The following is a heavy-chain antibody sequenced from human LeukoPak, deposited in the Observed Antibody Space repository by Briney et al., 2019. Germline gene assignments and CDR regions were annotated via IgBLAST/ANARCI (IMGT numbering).Heavy chain of an antibody. J-gene: IGHJ4*02. CDR3: ARDSLGMSTLDS. CDR1: GFTVSSNY. CDR2: IYSGGST. D-gene: IGHD5/OR15-5a*01. Sequence: GGSLRLSCAASGFTVSSNYMSWVRQAPGKGLEWVSVIYSGGSTYYADSVKGRFTISRDSSKNTLYLQMNSLRAEDTAVYYCARDSLGMSTLDSWGQGTLVTVSS. V-gene: IGHV3-53*01.